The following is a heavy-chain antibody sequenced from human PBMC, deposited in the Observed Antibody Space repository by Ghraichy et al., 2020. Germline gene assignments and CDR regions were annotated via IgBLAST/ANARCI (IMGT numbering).Heavy chain of an antibody. Sequence: RGGRQAPGKGRGGVSRMNSEGSSTSYADSVKGRFTISRDNAKNTLYLQMNSLRAEDTAVYYCARVLWFGELLLPGYYGMDVWGQGTTVTVSS. D-gene: IGHD3-10*01. CDR3: ARVLWFGELLLPGYYGMDV. CDR2: MNSEGSST. V-gene: IGHV3-74*01. J-gene: IGHJ6*02.